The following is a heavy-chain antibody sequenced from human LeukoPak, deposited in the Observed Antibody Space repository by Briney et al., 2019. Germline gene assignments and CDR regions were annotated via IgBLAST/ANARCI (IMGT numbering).Heavy chain of an antibody. CDR3: ARDDYGDPLEY. J-gene: IGHJ4*02. CDR1: VYNFNIYG. Sequence: ASVKVSCKASVYNFNIYGISWVRQAPGQGLEGMGWISAYNGNTYSAQRLQGRVTMTTDTSTSTAYMELRGLTSDDTAVYYCARDDYGDPLEYWGQGTLVTVSS. D-gene: IGHD4-17*01. V-gene: IGHV1-18*01. CDR2: ISAYNGNT.